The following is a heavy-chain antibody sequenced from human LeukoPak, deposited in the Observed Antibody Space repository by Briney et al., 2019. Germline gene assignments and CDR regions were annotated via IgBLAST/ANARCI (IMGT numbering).Heavy chain of an antibody. D-gene: IGHD2-2*01. CDR1: GGTFSSYA. J-gene: IGHJ6*02. CDR2: IIPIFGTA. CDR3: ASLIPPRDVVPVANYYGMDV. Sequence: SVKVSCKASGGTFSSYAISWVRQAPGQGLEWMGGIIPIFGTANYAQKFQGRVAITADESTSTAYMELSSLRSEDTAVYYCASLIPPRDVVPVANYYGMDVWGQGTTVTVSS. V-gene: IGHV1-69*13.